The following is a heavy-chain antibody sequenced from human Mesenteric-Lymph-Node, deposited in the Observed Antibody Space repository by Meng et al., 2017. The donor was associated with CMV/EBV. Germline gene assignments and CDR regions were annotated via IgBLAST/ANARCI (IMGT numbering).Heavy chain of an antibody. V-gene: IGHV4-59*01. Sequence: SETLSLTCTVSGGSITSDYWSWIRQPPGKGLEWIGYIYDSGSANYNPSLKSRVTISIDTSKNQFSLNLSSVTAADTAVYYCARVLRADCSSTSCYGGYYYGMDVWGQGTTVTVSS. CDR2: IYDSGSA. J-gene: IGHJ6*02. CDR3: ARVLRADCSSTSCYGGYYYGMDV. CDR1: GGSITSDY. D-gene: IGHD2-2*01.